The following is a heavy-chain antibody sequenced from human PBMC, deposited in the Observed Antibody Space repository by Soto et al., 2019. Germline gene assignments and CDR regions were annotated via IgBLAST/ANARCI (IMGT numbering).Heavy chain of an antibody. J-gene: IGHJ6*02. CDR2: IYHSGST. Sequence: QLQLQESGSGLAKPSQTLSLTCAVSGGSISSGGYSWSWIRQPPGKGLEWIGYIYHSGSTYYNPSLKSRVTISVDRSKNQFSLKLSSVTAADTDVYYCARGYTAKWGSMDVWGQGTTVTVSS. CDR1: GGSISSGGYS. D-gene: IGHD3-16*01. CDR3: ARGYTAKWGSMDV. V-gene: IGHV4-30-2*01.